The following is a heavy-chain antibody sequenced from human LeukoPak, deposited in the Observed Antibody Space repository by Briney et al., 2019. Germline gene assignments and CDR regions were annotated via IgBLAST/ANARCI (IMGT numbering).Heavy chain of an antibody. CDR2: ISYDGSNK. V-gene: IGHV3-30*04. Sequence: GGSLRLSCAASGFTFSSYAMHWVRQAPGKGLEWVAVISYDGSNKYYADSVKSRFTISRDNSKNTLYLQMNSLRAEDTAVYYCARGRANTAMAPRGAFDIWGQGTMVTVSS. D-gene: IGHD5-18*01. CDR3: ARGRANTAMAPRGAFDI. CDR1: GFTFSSYA. J-gene: IGHJ3*02.